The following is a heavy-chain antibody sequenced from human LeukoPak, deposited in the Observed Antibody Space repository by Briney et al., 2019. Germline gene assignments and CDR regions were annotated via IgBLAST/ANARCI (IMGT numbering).Heavy chain of an antibody. CDR3: AREVSGSLRIDY. V-gene: IGHV1-8*01. D-gene: IGHD5-12*01. Sequence: ASVKVSCKASGYTFTSYDINWVRQATGQGLEWMGWMNPNSGNTGYAQKFQGRVTMTRNTSISTAYMELSSLRSEDTAVYYCAREVSGSLRIDYWGQGTLVTVSS. CDR2: MNPNSGNT. J-gene: IGHJ4*02. CDR1: GYTFTSYD.